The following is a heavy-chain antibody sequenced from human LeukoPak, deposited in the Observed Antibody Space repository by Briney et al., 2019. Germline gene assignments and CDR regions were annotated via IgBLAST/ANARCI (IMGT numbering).Heavy chain of an antibody. D-gene: IGHD6-13*01. Sequence: GGSLRLSCAASGHCFSRYWMSWVRQAPGKGLEWVANIKEDGSEKYYVDSVKGRFTISRDNAKNSLYLQMNSLRAEGTNTAVYYCARIRWYGSSWYFDYWGQGTLVTVSS. V-gene: IGHV3-7*01. CDR3: ARIRWYGSSWYFDY. J-gene: IGHJ4*02. CDR1: GHCFSRYW. CDR2: IKEDGSEK.